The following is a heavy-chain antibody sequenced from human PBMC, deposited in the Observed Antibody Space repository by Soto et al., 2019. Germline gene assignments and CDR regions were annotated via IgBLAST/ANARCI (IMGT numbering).Heavy chain of an antibody. CDR1: GYSFTSYW. CDR3: ASSIVVVPAAIPSYYYYYYGMDV. V-gene: IGHV5-51*01. D-gene: IGHD2-2*01. J-gene: IGHJ6*02. Sequence: PGESLKMSCNGSGYSFTSYWIGWVRQMPWKGLEWMGITYPGDSDTRYSPSFQGQVTISADKSISTAYLQWSSLKASDTAMYYCASSIVVVPAAIPSYYYYYYGMDVWGQGTTVPVSS. CDR2: TYPGDSDT.